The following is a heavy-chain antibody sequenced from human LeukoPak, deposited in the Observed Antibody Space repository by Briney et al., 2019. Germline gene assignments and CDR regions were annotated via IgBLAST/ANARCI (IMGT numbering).Heavy chain of an antibody. CDR3: GRYYVMDV. Sequence: GGSLRLSCAASGFTFSTYAMNWVRQAPGKGLEWVSTISDSGGSTYYADSVKGRFTISRDNSKSTLYLQMNSLRAEDTAVYYCGRYYVMDVWGQGTSVTVSS. CDR1: GFTFSTYA. V-gene: IGHV3-23*01. J-gene: IGHJ6*02. CDR2: ISDSGGST.